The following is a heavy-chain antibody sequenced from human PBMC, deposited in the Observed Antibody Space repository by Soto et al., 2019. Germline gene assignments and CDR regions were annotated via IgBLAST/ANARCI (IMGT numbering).Heavy chain of an antibody. CDR2: INSDGTRK. Sequence: DVQLVESGGGLVQPGGSLRLSCAASGFTFSNYWMHWVRQGPGQGLEWVSSINSDGTRKNHAESVKGRLTISRDNAKKTLYLQMNSLTTDDTAVYYGERAGHMNAPNPLSWLDTWGQGTLVSVSS. CDR3: ERAGHMNAPNPLSWLDT. J-gene: IGHJ5*02. D-gene: IGHD2-21*01. V-gene: IGHV3-74*01. CDR1: GFTFSNYW.